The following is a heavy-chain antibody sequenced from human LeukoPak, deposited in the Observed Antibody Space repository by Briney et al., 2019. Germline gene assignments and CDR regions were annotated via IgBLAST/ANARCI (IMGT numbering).Heavy chain of an antibody. CDR1: GYTFTGYY. Sequence: ASMKVSCKASGYTFTGYYMHWVRQAPGQGLEWMGWINPNSGGTNFAQRFQGRVTMTRDTSISAAYMELSRLRSDDTAMYYCARPNYCDSSGYYDYWGQGTLVTVSS. J-gene: IGHJ4*02. CDR2: INPNSGGT. D-gene: IGHD3-22*01. V-gene: IGHV1-2*02. CDR3: ARPNYCDSSGYYDY.